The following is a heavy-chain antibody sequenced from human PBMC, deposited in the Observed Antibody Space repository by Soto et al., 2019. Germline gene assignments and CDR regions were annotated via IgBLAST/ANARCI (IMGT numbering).Heavy chain of an antibody. CDR1: GFTFSSYS. J-gene: IGHJ3*02. Sequence: PGGSLRLSCAASGFTFSSYSMNWVRQAPGKGLEWVSAISGSGGTTYYADSVKGRFTISRDNSRNTLYLQMNSLSAEDTATYYCAKALDVYCSSASCYGDAFDIWGQGTMVTVSS. V-gene: IGHV3-23*01. D-gene: IGHD2-2*01. CDR2: ISGSGGTT. CDR3: AKALDVYCSSASCYGDAFDI.